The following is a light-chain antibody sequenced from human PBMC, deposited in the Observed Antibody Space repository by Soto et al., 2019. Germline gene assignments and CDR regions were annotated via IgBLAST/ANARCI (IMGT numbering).Light chain of an antibody. Sequence: QSALTQPPSASGSPGQSVTISCTGTSSDVGKYDYVSWFQHHPGKAPKLIIYEVSKRPSGVPDRFSGSKSGSTASLTVSGLHTEDEADYYCNSYAGSSNLGVFGGGTQLTVL. CDR1: SSDVGKYDY. J-gene: IGLJ3*02. CDR2: EVS. V-gene: IGLV2-8*01. CDR3: NSYAGSSNLGV.